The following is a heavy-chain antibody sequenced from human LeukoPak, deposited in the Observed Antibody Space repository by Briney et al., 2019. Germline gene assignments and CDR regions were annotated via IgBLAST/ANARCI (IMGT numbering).Heavy chain of an antibody. CDR1: GFTFSSYS. D-gene: IGHD1-20*01. CDR2: ISSSSSYI. V-gene: IGHV3-21*01. J-gene: IGHJ4*02. CDR3: VPLNWNPPGDFDR. Sequence: GGSLRLSCAASGFTFSSYSMNWVRQAPGKGLEWVSSISSSSSYIYYADSVKGRFTISRDNAKNSLYLQMNSLRVEDTAVYYCVPLNWNPPGDFDRWGQGTLVTVSS.